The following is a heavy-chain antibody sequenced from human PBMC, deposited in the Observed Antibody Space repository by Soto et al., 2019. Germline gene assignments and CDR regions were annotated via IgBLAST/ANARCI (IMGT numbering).Heavy chain of an antibody. J-gene: IGHJ5*02. CDR1: GGSLSGYY. CDR2: VNQNGGT. D-gene: IGHD1-26*01. CDR3: ARDMHAGFTHYFDP. V-gene: IGHV4-34*01. Sequence: SETLSLTCAVNGGSLSGYYLNWIRQSPGKGLEWIGEVNQNGGTKYNPSLKSRVSISVVASTNQFSLKLNSVTAADTAVYYCARDMHAGFTHYFDPWGQGTLVTVSS.